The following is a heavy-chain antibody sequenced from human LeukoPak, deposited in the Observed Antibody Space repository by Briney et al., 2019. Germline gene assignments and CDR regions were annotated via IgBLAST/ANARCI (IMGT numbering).Heavy chain of an antibody. V-gene: IGHV5-51*01. D-gene: IGHD3-16*01. CDR3: ARELFGSYGQLLSFDR. J-gene: IGHJ4*02. Sequence: GESLKISCKGSGYSFSNHWIGWVRQMPGKGLEWRGVIYPGDSDTRYSPSFRGQVTMSVDKSIDTAFLQWSSLKASDSAIYYCARELFGSYGQLLSFDRWGPGTQVTVSS. CDR2: IYPGDSDT. CDR1: GYSFSNHW.